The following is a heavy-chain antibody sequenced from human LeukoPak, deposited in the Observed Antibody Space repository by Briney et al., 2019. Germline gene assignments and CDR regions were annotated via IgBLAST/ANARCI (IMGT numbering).Heavy chain of an antibody. CDR2: ISNSGGST. D-gene: IGHD3-22*01. J-gene: IGHJ4*02. Sequence: GGSLRLSCAASGLTFSSYVMSWVRQAPGKGLEWVSSISNSGGSTYYADSVKGRFTISRDNSKNTLYLQMNSLRAEDTAVYYCARAIDSFYDSSGYYFDYWGQGTLVTVSS. CDR3: ARAIDSFYDSSGYYFDY. V-gene: IGHV3-23*01. CDR1: GLTFSSYV.